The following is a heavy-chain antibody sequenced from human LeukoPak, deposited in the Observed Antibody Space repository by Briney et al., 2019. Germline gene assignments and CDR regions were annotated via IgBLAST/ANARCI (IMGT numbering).Heavy chain of an antibody. CDR2: ISYDGSNK. CDR3: ARSAIVGSTRAPLRY. V-gene: IGHV3-30-3*01. CDR1: GFTFSAYA. D-gene: IGHD1-26*01. J-gene: IGHJ4*02. Sequence: GRSLRLSCAASGFTFSAYAIYWVCQAPGKGLEWVAVISYDGSNKWYADSVKGRFTISRDNSKNALYLQMNSLRAEDTAVYYCARSAIVGSTRAPLRYWGQGSLVTVSS.